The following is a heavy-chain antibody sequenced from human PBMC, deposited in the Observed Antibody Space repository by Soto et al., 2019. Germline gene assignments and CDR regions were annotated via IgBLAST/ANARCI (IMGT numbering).Heavy chain of an antibody. CDR3: AKDHRIFGVVIILFDY. CDR2: ISGSGGST. J-gene: IGHJ4*02. CDR1: GFTFSSYA. Sequence: HPGGSLRLSCAASGFTFSSYAMSWVRQAPGKGLEWVSAISGSGGSTYYADSVKGRFTISRDNSKNTLYLQMNSLRAEDTAVYYCAKDHRIFGVVIILFDYRGQGTLVTVSS. D-gene: IGHD3-3*02. V-gene: IGHV3-23*01.